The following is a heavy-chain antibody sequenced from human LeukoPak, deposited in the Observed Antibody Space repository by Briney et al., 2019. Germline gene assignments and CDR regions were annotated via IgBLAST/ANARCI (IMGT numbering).Heavy chain of an antibody. CDR1: GFTFSSYS. CDR3: ARADLDYYYYYMDV. J-gene: IGHJ6*03. Sequence: GGSLRLSCAASGFTFSSYSMNWVRQAPGKGLEWVSSISSSSSYIYYADSVKGRFTISRDNAKNSLYLQMNSLRAEDTAVYYCARADLDYYYYYMDVWGKGTTVTVSS. V-gene: IGHV3-21*01. CDR2: ISSSSSYI.